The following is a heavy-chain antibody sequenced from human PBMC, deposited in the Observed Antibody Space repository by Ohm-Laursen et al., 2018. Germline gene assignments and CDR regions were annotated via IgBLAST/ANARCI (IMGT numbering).Heavy chain of an antibody. CDR1: GYTFTGYY. D-gene: IGHD6-19*01. CDR3: ARVLWRAVAANGPLGY. Sequence: SSVKVSCKASGYTFTGYYMHWVRQAPGQGLEWMGWINPNSGGTNYAQKFQGRVTMTRDTSISTAYMELSRLRSDDTAVYYCARVLWRAVAANGPLGYWGQGTLVTVSS. J-gene: IGHJ4*02. V-gene: IGHV1-2*02. CDR2: INPNSGGT.